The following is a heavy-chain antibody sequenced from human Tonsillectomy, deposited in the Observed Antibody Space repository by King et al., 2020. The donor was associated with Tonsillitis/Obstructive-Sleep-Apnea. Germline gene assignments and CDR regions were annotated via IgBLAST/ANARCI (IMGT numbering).Heavy chain of an antibody. CDR2: LYYSGDT. Sequence: QLQESGPGLVKPSETLSLTCSVSGASITSFSWIWIRQPPGKGLEWIGSLYYSGDTNSSPSLKSRVTMSLDTSKNQLSLKVNPVTAADAAVYYCARDRGTALKSHWIDLWGQGALVTVSS. CDR3: ARDRGTALKSHWIDL. CDR1: GASITSFS. J-gene: IGHJ5*02. D-gene: IGHD6-25*01. V-gene: IGHV4-59*01.